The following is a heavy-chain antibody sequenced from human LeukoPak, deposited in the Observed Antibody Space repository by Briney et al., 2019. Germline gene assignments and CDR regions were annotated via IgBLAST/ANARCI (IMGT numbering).Heavy chain of an antibody. CDR1: GGPISSYY. CDR2: IYTSGST. V-gene: IGHV4-4*07. CDR3: AREPMVRGVIHFDY. Sequence: KPSETLSLTCTVSGGPISSYYWSWIRQPAGKGLEWIGHIYTSGSTNYNPSLKSRVTMSVDTSKNQFSLKLSSVTAADTAVYYCAREPMVRGVIHFDYWGQGTLVTVSS. J-gene: IGHJ4*02. D-gene: IGHD3-10*01.